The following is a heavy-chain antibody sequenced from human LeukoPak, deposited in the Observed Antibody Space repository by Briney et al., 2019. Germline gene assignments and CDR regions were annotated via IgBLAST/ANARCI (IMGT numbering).Heavy chain of an antibody. CDR2: IWYDGSDK. Sequence: PGGSLRLSCATSGFTFNSYGMNWVRQAPGKGLEWVAVIWYDGSDKYYADSVKGRFTVSRDNSKNAVYLQMNSLRAEDTAVYYCARKIYSSGWSAYYYYGMDVWGQGTTVTVSS. D-gene: IGHD6-19*01. CDR3: ARKIYSSGWSAYYYYGMDV. V-gene: IGHV3-33*01. CDR1: GFTFNSYG. J-gene: IGHJ6*02.